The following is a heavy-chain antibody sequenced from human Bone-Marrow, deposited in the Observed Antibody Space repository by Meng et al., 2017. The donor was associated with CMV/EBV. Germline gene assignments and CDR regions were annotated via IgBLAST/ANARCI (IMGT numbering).Heavy chain of an antibody. V-gene: IGHV4-34*01. D-gene: IGHD6-13*01. J-gene: IGHJ3*02. CDR3: AREVLSIAAENAFDI. CDR1: GGSFSGYY. Sequence: SEPLSPTCAVYGGSFSGYYWSWIRQPPGKGLEWIGEINHSGSTNYNPSLKSRVTISVDTSKNQFSLKLSSVTAADTAVYYCAREVLSIAAENAFDIWGQGTMVTVSS. CDR2: INHSGST.